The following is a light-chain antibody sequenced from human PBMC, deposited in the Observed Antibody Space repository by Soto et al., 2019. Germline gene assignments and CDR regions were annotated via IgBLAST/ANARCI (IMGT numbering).Light chain of an antibody. CDR3: QLYGA. V-gene: IGKV3-20*01. Sequence: EIVLTQSPGTLSLSPGERATLSCRASQSVSSSYLAWYQQKPGQAPRLLIYGASRRATGIPDRFSGSGSGKDFTLTIRRLEPEDFAVYYCQLYGAFGPGTKVDI. J-gene: IGKJ3*01. CDR2: GAS. CDR1: QSVSSSY.